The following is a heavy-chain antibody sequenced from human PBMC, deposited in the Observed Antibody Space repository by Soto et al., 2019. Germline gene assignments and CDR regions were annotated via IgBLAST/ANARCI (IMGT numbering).Heavy chain of an antibody. Sequence: PSETLSLTCTVSGGSISSGGCYWSWIRQHPGKGLEWIGYIYYSGSTYYNPSLKSRVTISVDTSKNQFSLKLSSVTAADTAVYYCARVPDYYDSSGYYYGAVDYWGQGTMVTVSS. CDR1: GGSISSGGCY. CDR3: ARVPDYYDSSGYYYGAVDY. CDR2: IYYSGST. D-gene: IGHD3-22*01. J-gene: IGHJ4*02. V-gene: IGHV4-31*03.